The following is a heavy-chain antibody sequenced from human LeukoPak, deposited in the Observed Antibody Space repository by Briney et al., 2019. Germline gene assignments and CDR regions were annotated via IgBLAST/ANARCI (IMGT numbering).Heavy chain of an antibody. V-gene: IGHV3-64*02. CDR1: GFTFSAYT. D-gene: IGHD3-9*01. Sequence: SGGSLRLSCAASGFTFSAYTMYWVRQAPGKGLEYVAGINPNGHSTHYADSLKGRLIISRDNSRSTLDLQMRSLRPEDTAVYYCGREPAAYYYNDAGYNDFWGQGILVSVSS. J-gene: IGHJ4*02. CDR2: INPNGHST. CDR3: GREPAAYYYNDAGYNDF.